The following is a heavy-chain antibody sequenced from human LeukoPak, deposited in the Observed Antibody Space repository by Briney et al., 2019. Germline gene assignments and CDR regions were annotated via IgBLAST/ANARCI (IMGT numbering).Heavy chain of an antibody. CDR2: IHSSTSTV. CDR3: ARLNAGYTSSWLDWYFDL. Sequence: GGSLRLSCAASRFTFSGCSMNWVRQAPGKGLEWISYIHSSTSTVYYADSVKGRFTISRDNARNSLYLQMNSLRDEDTAVYYCARLNAGYTSSWLDWYFDLWGRGTLVTVSS. D-gene: IGHD6-13*01. J-gene: IGHJ2*01. CDR1: RFTFSGCS. V-gene: IGHV3-48*02.